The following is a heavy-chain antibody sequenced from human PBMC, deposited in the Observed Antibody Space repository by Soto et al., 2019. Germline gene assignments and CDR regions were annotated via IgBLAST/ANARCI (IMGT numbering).Heavy chain of an antibody. V-gene: IGHV4-30-4*01. CDR1: GGSISSGDYY. D-gene: IGHD6-19*01. Sequence: PSETLSLTCTVSGGSISSGDYYWSWIRQPPGKGLEWIGYIYYSGSTYYNPSLKSRVTISVDTSKNQFSLKLSSVTAADTAVYYCARDRQYSSGWYVDYWGQGXLVTVSS. CDR2: IYYSGST. J-gene: IGHJ4*02. CDR3: ARDRQYSSGWYVDY.